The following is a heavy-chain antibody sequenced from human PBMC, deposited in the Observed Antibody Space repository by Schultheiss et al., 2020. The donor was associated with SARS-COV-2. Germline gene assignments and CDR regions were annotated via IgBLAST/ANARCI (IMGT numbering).Heavy chain of an antibody. CDR2: IYYSGST. D-gene: IGHD4-17*01. CDR3: ARDQTTVYAFDI. Sequence: SETLSLTCTVSGGSISNYYWSWIRQPPGKGLEWIGYIYYSGSTNYNPSLKSRVTISVDTSKNQFSLKLRSVTAADTAVYYCARDQTTVYAFDIWGQGTMVTVSS. CDR1: GGSISNYY. J-gene: IGHJ3*02. V-gene: IGHV4-59*01.